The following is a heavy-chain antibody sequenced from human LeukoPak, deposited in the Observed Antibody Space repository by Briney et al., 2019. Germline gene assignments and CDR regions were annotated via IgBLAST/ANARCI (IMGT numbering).Heavy chain of an antibody. Sequence: GGSLRLSCAASGFTFSSYAMSWVRQAPGKGLEWVSAISGSGGSTYYADSVKGRFTISRDDSKNTLYLQMNSLRAEDTAVYYCAGSGWYVVNWFDPWGQGTLVTVSS. CDR2: ISGSGGST. V-gene: IGHV3-23*01. D-gene: IGHD6-19*01. CDR3: AGSGWYVVNWFDP. CDR1: GFTFSSYA. J-gene: IGHJ5*02.